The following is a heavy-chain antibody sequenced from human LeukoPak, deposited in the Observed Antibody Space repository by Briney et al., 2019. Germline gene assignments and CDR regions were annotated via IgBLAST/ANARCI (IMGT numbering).Heavy chain of an antibody. CDR1: GFTFSNYW. J-gene: IGHJ4*02. Sequence: GGSLRLSCAASGFTFSNYWMSWVRQAPGKGLEWVANIKQDRSEKYYVDSVKGRFTISRDNAKNSLYLQMNSLRAEDTAVYYCASRIVGTPDYFDYWGLGTLVTVSS. D-gene: IGHD1-26*01. CDR3: ASRIVGTPDYFDY. V-gene: IGHV3-7*01. CDR2: IKQDRSEK.